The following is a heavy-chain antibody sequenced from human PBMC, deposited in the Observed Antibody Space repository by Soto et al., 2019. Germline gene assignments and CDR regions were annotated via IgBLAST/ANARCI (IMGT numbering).Heavy chain of an antibody. CDR2: IYYSGST. CDR1: GGSISSSSYY. CDR3: ARLSGRVLLWFGEFYFDY. J-gene: IGHJ4*02. Sequence: QLQLQESGPGLVKPSETLSLTCTVSGGSISSSSYYWGWIRQPPGKGLEWIGSIYYSGSTYYNPSLKSRVTISVDTYKNQFSLKLSSVTAADTAVYYCARLSGRVLLWFGEFYFDYWGQGTLVTVSS. V-gene: IGHV4-39*01. D-gene: IGHD3-10*01.